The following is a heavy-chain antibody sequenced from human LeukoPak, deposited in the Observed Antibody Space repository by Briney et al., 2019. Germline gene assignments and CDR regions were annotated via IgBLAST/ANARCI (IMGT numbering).Heavy chain of an antibody. CDR1: GNSISNYA. V-gene: IGHV1-69*13. Sequence: SVKVSCKASGNSISNYAVSWVRQAPGQGFEWMGGIIPIFGTADYAQKFQGRVTITADQSTSTAYMELRSLRSDDTAVYYCARDVATISYYYYGMDVWGQGTTVTVSS. J-gene: IGHJ6*02. CDR3: ARDVATISYYYYGMDV. CDR2: IIPIFGTA. D-gene: IGHD5-12*01.